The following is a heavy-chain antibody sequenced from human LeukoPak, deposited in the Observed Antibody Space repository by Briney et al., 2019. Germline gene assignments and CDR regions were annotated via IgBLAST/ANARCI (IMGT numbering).Heavy chain of an antibody. D-gene: IGHD6-19*01. J-gene: IGHJ4*02. Sequence: GGSVRLSCAASGFTFSSYSMNWVRQAPGKGLEWVSFITSSSSAIYYVDSVKGRFTISRDNAKNSLYLQMNSLRAEDTAVYYCARDRPGSGWYYFDSWGQRTLVTVSS. V-gene: IGHV3-48*01. CDR2: ITSSSSAI. CDR3: ARDRPGSGWYYFDS. CDR1: GFTFSSYS.